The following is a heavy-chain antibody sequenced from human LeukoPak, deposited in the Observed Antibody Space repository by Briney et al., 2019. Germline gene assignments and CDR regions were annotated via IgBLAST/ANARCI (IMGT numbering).Heavy chain of an antibody. Sequence: ASVKVSCKASGYTFTSYDINWVRQATGQGLEWMGWINPNSGGTNYAQKFQGRVTMTRDTSISTAYMELSRLRSDDTAVYYCARGFSSGWYGAFDIWGQGTMVTVSS. CDR1: GYTFTSYD. CDR2: INPNSGGT. CDR3: ARGFSSGWYGAFDI. D-gene: IGHD6-19*01. J-gene: IGHJ3*02. V-gene: IGHV1-2*02.